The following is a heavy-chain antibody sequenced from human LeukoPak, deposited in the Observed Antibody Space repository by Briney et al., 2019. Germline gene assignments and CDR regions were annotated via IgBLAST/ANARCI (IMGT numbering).Heavy chain of an antibody. V-gene: IGHV3-30-3*01. CDR3: AKGMVRGVIIGSLNY. D-gene: IGHD3-10*01. J-gene: IGHJ4*02. CDR2: ISYDGSNK. Sequence: GGSLRLSCAASGFTFSSYAMHWVRQAPGKGLEWVAVISYDGSNKYYADSVKGRFTISRDNSKNTLYLQMSSLRAEDTAVYYCAKGMVRGVIIGSLNYWGQGTLVTVSS. CDR1: GFTFSSYA.